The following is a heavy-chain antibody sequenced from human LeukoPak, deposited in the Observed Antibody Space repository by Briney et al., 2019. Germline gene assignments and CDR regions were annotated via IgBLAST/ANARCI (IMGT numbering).Heavy chain of an antibody. CDR2: ISHSGST. J-gene: IGHJ4*02. V-gene: IGHV4-39*01. Sequence: SETLSLTCTVSGGSIISSSYYWGWVRQPPGKGLEWFGSISHSGSTYYNPSLRSRVTISVDTSKNQPSLKLNSVTAADTAVYYCAKLYDGKRPPYYWGQGTLVTVSS. CDR1: GGSIISSSYY. D-gene: IGHD4-23*01. CDR3: AKLYDGKRPPYY.